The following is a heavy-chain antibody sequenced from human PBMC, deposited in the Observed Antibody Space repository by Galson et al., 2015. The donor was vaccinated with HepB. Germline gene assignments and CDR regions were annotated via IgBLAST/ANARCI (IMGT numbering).Heavy chain of an antibody. Sequence: SLRLSCAASGFTFDDYGMSWVRQAPGKGLGWVSGINWNGGSTGYADSVKGRFTISRDNAKNSLYLQMNSLRAEDTAVYYCAGRGSSASCYHAFDIWGQGTMVTVSS. V-gene: IGHV3-20*04. CDR3: AGRGSSASCYHAFDI. D-gene: IGHD2-2*01. CDR2: INWNGGST. J-gene: IGHJ3*02. CDR1: GFTFDDYG.